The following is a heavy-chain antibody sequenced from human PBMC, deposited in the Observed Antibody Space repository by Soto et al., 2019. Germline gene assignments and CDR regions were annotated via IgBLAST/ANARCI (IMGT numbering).Heavy chain of an antibody. Sequence: PGESLKISCKGSGYSFTSYWIGWVRQMPGKGLEWMGIIYPGDSDTRYSPSFQGQVTISAVKSISTAYLQWSSLKASDTAMYYCARLSGPTDYYYGMDVWGQGTTVTVSS. V-gene: IGHV5-51*01. J-gene: IGHJ6*02. CDR1: GYSFTSYW. D-gene: IGHD1-1*01. CDR3: ARLSGPTDYYYGMDV. CDR2: IYPGDSDT.